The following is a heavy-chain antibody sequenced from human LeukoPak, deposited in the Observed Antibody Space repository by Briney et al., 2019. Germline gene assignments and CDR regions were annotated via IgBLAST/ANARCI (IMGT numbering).Heavy chain of an antibody. CDR3: TRTIFGVVIQYYYYMDV. J-gene: IGHJ6*03. D-gene: IGHD3-3*01. CDR1: GFTLGDYA. CDR2: IRSKAYGGTT. V-gene: IGHV3-49*04. Sequence: PGRSLRLSCTASGFTLGDYAMSSVRQAPGKGLEWVGFIRSKAYGGTTEYAASVKGRFTISRDDSKSIAYLQMNSLKTEDTAVYYCTRTIFGVVIQYYYYMDVWGKGTTVTVSS.